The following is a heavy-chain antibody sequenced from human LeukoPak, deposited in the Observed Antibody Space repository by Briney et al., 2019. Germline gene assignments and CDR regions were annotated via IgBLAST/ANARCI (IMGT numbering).Heavy chain of an antibody. CDR3: AREWAGKNYYGSGNLYYYFMAL. D-gene: IGHD3-10*01. V-gene: IGHV4-59*12. CDR2: VYYTGST. CDR1: GGYISSYY. Sequence: SETLSLTCTVPGGYISSYYWSWIRQPPGEGLEWIGYVYYTGSTNYNPSLKSRVSISVDTSKNQFSLKLSSVTAADTAVYYCAREWAGKNYYGSGNLYYYFMALWGKGTTDSLSS. J-gene: IGHJ6*03.